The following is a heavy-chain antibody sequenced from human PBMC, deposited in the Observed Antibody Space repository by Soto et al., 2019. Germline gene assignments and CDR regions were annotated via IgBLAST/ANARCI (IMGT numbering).Heavy chain of an antibody. J-gene: IGHJ6*03. V-gene: IGHV5-51*01. CDR1: GYSFTSYW. CDR3: ASFLDDFSPIKGKTYYYYYMDV. D-gene: IGHD3-3*01. Sequence: GESLKISCKGSGYSFTSYWIGWVRQMPGKGLEWMGIIYPGDSDTRYSPAFQGQVTISADKSISTAYLQWSSLKASDTAMYYCASFLDDFSPIKGKTYYYYYMDVWGKGTTVTVSS. CDR2: IYPGDSDT.